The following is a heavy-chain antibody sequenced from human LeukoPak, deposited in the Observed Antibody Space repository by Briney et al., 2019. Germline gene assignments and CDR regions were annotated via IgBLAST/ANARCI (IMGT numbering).Heavy chain of an antibody. CDR3: ARHPAAARDY. J-gene: IGHJ4*02. CDR2: IYYSGST. Sequence: PSETLSLTCTVSGGSISSSSYYWGWIRQPPGKGLEWIGSIYYSGSTYYNPSLKSRVTISVDTSKNQFSLKLSSVTAADSAVYYCARHPAAARDYWGQGTLVTVSS. CDR1: GGSISSSSYY. D-gene: IGHD6-13*01. V-gene: IGHV4-39*01.